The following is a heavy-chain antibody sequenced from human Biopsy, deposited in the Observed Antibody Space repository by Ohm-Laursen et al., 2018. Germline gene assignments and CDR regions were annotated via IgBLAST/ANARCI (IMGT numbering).Heavy chain of an antibody. CDR1: GDSLTSGPEN. V-gene: IGHV4-61*01. Sequence: TLSLTCTVSGDSLTSGPENWSWIRQSPGQELEYIGFIYSGGSTNYNPSLKNRVTMSVDTSKNQFYLKLYSVTAADTAVYYCARGRRTSGWPYFDNWGQGALVIVSP. CDR3: ARGRRTSGWPYFDN. CDR2: IYSGGST. D-gene: IGHD6-19*01. J-gene: IGHJ4*02.